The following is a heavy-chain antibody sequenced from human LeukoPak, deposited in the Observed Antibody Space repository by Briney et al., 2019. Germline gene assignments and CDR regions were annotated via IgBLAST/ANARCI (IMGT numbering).Heavy chain of an antibody. D-gene: IGHD3-22*01. Sequence: PGGSLRLSCAASGFVFRSYAMSWVRQAPGKGLEWVSGISSSGGSTYHADSVKGRFTISRDNSKNTVYLQMNSLRAEDTAIYYCAKVKWDSSGYFDYWGQGTLVTVSS. V-gene: IGHV3-23*01. CDR1: GFVFRSYA. J-gene: IGHJ4*02. CDR2: ISSSGGST. CDR3: AKVKWDSSGYFDY.